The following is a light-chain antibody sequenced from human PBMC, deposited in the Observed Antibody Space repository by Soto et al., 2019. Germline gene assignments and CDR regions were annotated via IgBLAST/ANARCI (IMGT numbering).Light chain of an antibody. CDR2: EVS. V-gene: IGLV2-14*01. CDR1: SSDVGGYNY. J-gene: IGLJ1*01. Sequence: QSALTQPASVSGSPGQSITISCTGTSSDVGGYNYVSWSQQHPGKAPQLMIYEVSNRPSGVSNRFSGSKSGNTASLTISGLQAEDEADYYCSSYTSSSTYVFGAGTKVT. CDR3: SSYTSSSTYV.